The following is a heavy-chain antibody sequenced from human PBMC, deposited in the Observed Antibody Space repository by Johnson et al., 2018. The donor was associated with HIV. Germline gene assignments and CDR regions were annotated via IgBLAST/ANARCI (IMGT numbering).Heavy chain of an antibody. CDR1: RFSFDDYA. Sequence: VQLLESGGVVGQPGRSLRLSCVASRFSFDDYAMHWVRQAPGKGLEWVAGISWNSGSIGYADSVKGRVTISRDNAKNSLYLQMNSLGAEDTALYYCAKGEGYCGADCLDTFDIWGQGTMVTVSS. J-gene: IGHJ3*02. V-gene: IGHV3-9*01. D-gene: IGHD2-21*01. CDR2: ISWNSGSI. CDR3: AKGEGYCGADCLDTFDI.